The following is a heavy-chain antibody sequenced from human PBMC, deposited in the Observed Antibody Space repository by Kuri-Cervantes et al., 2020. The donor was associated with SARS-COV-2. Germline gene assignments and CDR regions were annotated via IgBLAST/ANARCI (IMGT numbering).Heavy chain of an antibody. CDR3: ARHSTYARVTYYDFWSGERSNWFDP. D-gene: IGHD3-3*01. J-gene: IGHJ5*02. CDR1: GGSFSGYY. Sequence: ESLKISCAVYGGSFSGYYWSWIRQPPGKGLEWIGEINHSGSTNYNPSVKSRVTMSVETSKNQFSLNLSSVTAADTAVYYCARHSTYARVTYYDFWSGERSNWFDPWGQGTLVTVSS. CDR2: INHSGST. V-gene: IGHV4-34*01.